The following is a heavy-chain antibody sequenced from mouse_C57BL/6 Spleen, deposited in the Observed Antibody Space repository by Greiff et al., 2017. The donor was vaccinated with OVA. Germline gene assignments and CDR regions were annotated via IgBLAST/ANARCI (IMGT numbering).Heavy chain of an antibody. J-gene: IGHJ2*01. V-gene: IGHV1-64*01. Sequence: VQLQESGPELVKPGASVKISCKASGYAFSSSWMNWVKQRPGQGLEWIGMIHPNSGSTNYNEKFKSKATLTVDKSSSTAYMQLSSLTSEDSAVYYCARGRVNWDFDYWGQGTTLTVSS. CDR3: ARGRVNWDFDY. D-gene: IGHD4-1*01. CDR2: IHPNSGST. CDR1: GYAFSSSW.